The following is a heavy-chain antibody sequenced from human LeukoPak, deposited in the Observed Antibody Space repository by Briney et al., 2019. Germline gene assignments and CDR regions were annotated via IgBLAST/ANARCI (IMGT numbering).Heavy chain of an antibody. CDR1: GFTFDDYA. V-gene: IGHV3-9*01. CDR3: AKGYRTGRWLPLDY. Sequence: PGGSLRLSCAASGFTFDDYAMHWVRQAPAKGLEWVSGISWNSGSIAYADSVKGRFTISRDNAKNSLYLQMNSLRAEDTALYYCAKGYRTGRWLPLDYWGQGTLVTVSS. CDR2: ISWNSGSI. J-gene: IGHJ4*02. D-gene: IGHD5-24*01.